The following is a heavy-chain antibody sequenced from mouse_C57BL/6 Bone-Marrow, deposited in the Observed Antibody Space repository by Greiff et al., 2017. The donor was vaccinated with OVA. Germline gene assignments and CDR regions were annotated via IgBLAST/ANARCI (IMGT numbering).Heavy chain of an antibody. V-gene: IGHV1-50*01. CDR2: IDPSDSYT. CDR1: GYTFTSYW. Sequence: VQLQQSGAELVKPGASVKLSCKASGYTFTSYWMQWVKQRPGQGLEWIGEIDPSDSYTNYNQKFKGKATLTVDTSSSTAYMQLSSLTSEDSAVYYCARERIHYGNGDYFDYWGQGTTLTVSS. D-gene: IGHD2-1*01. J-gene: IGHJ2*01. CDR3: ARERIHYGNGDYFDY.